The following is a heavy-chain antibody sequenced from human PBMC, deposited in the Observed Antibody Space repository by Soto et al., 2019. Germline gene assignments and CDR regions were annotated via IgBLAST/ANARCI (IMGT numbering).Heavy chain of an antibody. CDR2: IFYSGST. V-gene: IGHV4-31*03. J-gene: IGHJ4*02. D-gene: IGHD5-12*01. Sequence: QVQLQESGPGLVNPSQTLSLICTVSGGSISGGAYYWSWIRQHPGKGLEWIGYIFYSGSTYYNPSLKSRLTISVDTSKNQFSLKLSSVTAADTAVYYCARGPTGYLRFDYWGQGTLVTVSS. CDR3: ARGPTGYLRFDY. CDR1: GGSISGGAYY.